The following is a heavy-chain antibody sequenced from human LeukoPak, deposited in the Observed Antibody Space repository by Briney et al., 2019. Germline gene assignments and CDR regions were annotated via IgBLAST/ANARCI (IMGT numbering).Heavy chain of an antibody. V-gene: IGHV3-43*02. J-gene: IGHJ4*02. CDR3: AKGNNTISFNFDY. D-gene: IGHD2-2*01. Sequence: PGGSLRLSCTVSGFTFRDFSMHWVRQAPGKGLQWVGLVSGDGGVTHYPDSVKGRFTISRDNNQNSLYLQMNSLTVEDSAFYYCAKGNNTISFNFDYWGQGTLVTV. CDR1: GFTFRDFS. CDR2: VSGDGGVT.